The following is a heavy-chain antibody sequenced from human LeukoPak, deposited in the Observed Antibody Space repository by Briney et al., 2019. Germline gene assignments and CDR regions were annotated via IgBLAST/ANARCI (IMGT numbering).Heavy chain of an antibody. CDR3: ASKSCELVRIDY. J-gene: IGHJ4*02. CDR1: GGSISSSNW. D-gene: IGHD1-26*01. Sequence: SETLSLTCAVSGGSISSSNWWSWVHQPPGKGLEWIGEIYHSGSTNYNPSLKSRVTISVDKSKNQFSLKLSSVTAADTAVYYCASKSCELVRIDYWGQGTLVTVSS. V-gene: IGHV4-4*02. CDR2: IYHSGST.